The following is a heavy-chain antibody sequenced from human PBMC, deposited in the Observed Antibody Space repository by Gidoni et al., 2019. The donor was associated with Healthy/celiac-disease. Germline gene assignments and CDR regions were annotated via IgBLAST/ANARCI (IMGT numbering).Heavy chain of an antibody. J-gene: IGHJ4*02. Sequence: EVQLVESGGGLVRPGGSLRLSCAASGLPFSMYEMNWVGQVQGKGLEWFSYISSSGSTIYYADSVKGRFTISRDNAKNSLYLQMNSLRAEDTAVYYCARLPVVGGYDSSGYSVGYWGQGTLVTVSS. V-gene: IGHV3-48*03. D-gene: IGHD3-22*01. CDR3: ARLPVVGGYDSSGYSVGY. CDR1: GLPFSMYE. CDR2: ISSSGSTI.